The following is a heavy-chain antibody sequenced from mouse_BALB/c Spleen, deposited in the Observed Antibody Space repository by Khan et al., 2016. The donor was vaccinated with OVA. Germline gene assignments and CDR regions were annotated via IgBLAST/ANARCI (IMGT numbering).Heavy chain of an antibody. D-gene: IGHD2-3*01. J-gene: IGHJ1*01. CDR1: GYAFTNYW. V-gene: IGHV1-63*01. Sequence: QVQLQQSGAELVRPGTSVKISCKASGYAFTNYWLGWLNQRPGHGLEWIGNIYPGSGHTYYNEKFRGKATLNADKSSSTAYMQLSSLTSEDSAVYFCARSGGYSYYWYFDVWGAGTTVTVSS. CDR2: IYPGSGHT. CDR3: ARSGGYSYYWYFDV.